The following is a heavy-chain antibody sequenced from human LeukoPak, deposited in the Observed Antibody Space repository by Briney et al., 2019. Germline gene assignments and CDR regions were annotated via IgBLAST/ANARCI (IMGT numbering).Heavy chain of an antibody. D-gene: IGHD6-13*01. CDR2: INPNSGGT. CDR3: ARAVGYSSSWYSTGGSQAQEIFDY. Sequence: ASVKVSCKASGYTFTGYYMHWVRQAPGQGLEWMGWINPNSGGTNYAQKFQGRVTMTRDTSISTAYMELSRLRSDDTAVYYCARAVGYSSSWYSTGGSQAQEIFDYWGQGTLVTVSS. CDR1: GYTFTGYY. J-gene: IGHJ4*02. V-gene: IGHV1-2*02.